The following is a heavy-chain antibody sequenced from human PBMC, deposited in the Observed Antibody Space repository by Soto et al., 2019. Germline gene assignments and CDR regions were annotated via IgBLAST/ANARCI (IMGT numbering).Heavy chain of an antibody. CDR3: ASSYGSGYRAFDY. CDR2: INPILSMS. D-gene: IGHD3-10*01. V-gene: IGHV1-69*02. J-gene: IGHJ4*02. CDR1: GDTFTFYS. Sequence: QVQLVQSGAEVKRPGSSVKVSCKASGDTFTFYSINWVRQAPGLGLEWMGRINPILSMSNYAQRFQGRVTMSADKSTSTASMELSSLRSEDTAIYYCASSYGSGYRAFDYWGQGALVTVS.